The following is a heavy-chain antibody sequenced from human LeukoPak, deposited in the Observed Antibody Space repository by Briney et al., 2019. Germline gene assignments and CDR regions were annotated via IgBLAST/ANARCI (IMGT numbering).Heavy chain of an antibody. D-gene: IGHD3-10*02. CDR3: AELGITMIGGV. J-gene: IGHJ6*04. CDR1: GFTFSSYE. V-gene: IGHV3-48*03. Sequence: GGSLRLSRAASGFTFSSYEMNWVRQAPGKGLEWVSYISSSGSTVYYADSVKGRFTISRDNAKNSLYLQMNSLRAEDTAVYYCAELGITMIGGVWGKGTTVTISS. CDR2: ISSSGSTV.